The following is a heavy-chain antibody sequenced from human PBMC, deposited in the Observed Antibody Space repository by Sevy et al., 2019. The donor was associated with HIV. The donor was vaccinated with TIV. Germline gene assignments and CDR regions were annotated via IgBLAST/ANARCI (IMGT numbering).Heavy chain of an antibody. V-gene: IGHV3-33*08. CDR3: ARDRLGITISAEWGGGMDV. CDR2: IRYDGSNK. J-gene: IGHJ6*02. CDR1: GFTFSSYW. D-gene: IGHD3-3*01. Sequence: GGSLRLSCAASGFTFSSYWMSWVRQAPGKGLEWVAVIRYDGSNKYYADSVKGRFTISRDNSKNTLYLQMNSLRAEDTDVYYCARDRLGITISAEWGGGMDVWGQGTTVTVSS.